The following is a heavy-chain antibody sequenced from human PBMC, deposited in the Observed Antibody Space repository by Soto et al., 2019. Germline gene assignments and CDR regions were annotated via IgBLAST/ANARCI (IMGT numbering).Heavy chain of an antibody. CDR3: AHPSKHIVVVTAIRDYYYGMDV. D-gene: IGHD2-21*02. Sequence: ASVKVSCKASGGTFSSYAISWVRQAPGQGLEWMGGIIPIFGTANYAQKFQGRVTITADDSTGTAYMELSSLRSEDTAVYYCAHPSKHIVVVTAIRDYYYGMDVWGQGTTVTVSS. V-gene: IGHV1-69*13. CDR2: IIPIFGTA. CDR1: GGTFSSYA. J-gene: IGHJ6*02.